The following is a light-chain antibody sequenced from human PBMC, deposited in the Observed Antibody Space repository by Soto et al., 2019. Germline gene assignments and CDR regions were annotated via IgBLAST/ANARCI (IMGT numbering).Light chain of an antibody. CDR1: QSISSY. J-gene: IGKJ1*01. CDR3: QQSYTTPRT. Sequence: DIQMTQSPSSLSASVGDGVTITCRASQSISSYLNWYQQKPGKAPKLLIYAASSLQRGDPSRFSGSGSGTDFTLTISSLQPEDFATYYCQQSYTTPRTFGQGTRVEIK. CDR2: AAS. V-gene: IGKV1-39*01.